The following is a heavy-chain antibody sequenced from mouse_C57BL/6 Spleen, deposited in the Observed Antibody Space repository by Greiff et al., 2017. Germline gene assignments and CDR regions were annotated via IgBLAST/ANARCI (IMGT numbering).Heavy chain of an antibody. Sequence: QVQLQQPGAELVMPGASVKLSCKASGYTFTSYWMHWVKQRPGQGLEWIGEIDPSDSYTNYNQRFKGKSTLTVDKSSSTAYMQLSSLTSEGSAVYYCARRDYGSSYAMDYWGQGTSVTVSS. V-gene: IGHV1-69*01. J-gene: IGHJ4*01. D-gene: IGHD1-1*01. CDR1: GYTFTSYW. CDR3: ARRDYGSSYAMDY. CDR2: IDPSDSYT.